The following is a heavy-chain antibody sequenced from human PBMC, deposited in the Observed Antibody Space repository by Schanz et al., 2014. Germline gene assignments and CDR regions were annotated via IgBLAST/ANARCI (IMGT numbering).Heavy chain of an antibody. Sequence: QVQLQESGPGLVKPSQTLSLTCAVSGGSISSGGYSWNWIRQPPGKGLEWIVYIYYSGSTYYNPSHKRRVTIPVDTSKTQFSLKLSCVPAADTAVYYCARGGRTTYNYYYGMDVWGQGTTVTVSS. V-gene: IGHV4-30-4*07. CDR2: IYYSGST. CDR1: GGSISSGGYS. CDR3: ARGGRTTYNYYYGMDV. J-gene: IGHJ6*02. D-gene: IGHD1-1*01.